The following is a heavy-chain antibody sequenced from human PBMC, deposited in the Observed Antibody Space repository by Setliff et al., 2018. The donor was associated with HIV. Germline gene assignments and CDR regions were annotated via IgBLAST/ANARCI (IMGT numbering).Heavy chain of an antibody. CDR2: IWSDGSNK. Sequence: GGSLRLSCTASGFTFSSYGMHWVRQAPGKGLEWVAVIWSDGSNKYYADSVKGRFTISGDNSKNTLYLQMNSLRAEDTAVYYCAKESPRAGYSVFDYWGQGTLVTVSS. D-gene: IGHD5-18*01. CDR1: GFTFSSYG. CDR3: AKESPRAGYSVFDY. J-gene: IGHJ4*02. V-gene: IGHV3-33*06.